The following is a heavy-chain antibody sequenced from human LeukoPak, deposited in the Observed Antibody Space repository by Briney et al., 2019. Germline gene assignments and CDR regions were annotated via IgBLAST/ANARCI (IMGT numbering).Heavy chain of an antibody. CDR1: GYTFTGYY. J-gene: IGHJ4*02. D-gene: IGHD1-26*01. Sequence: ASVKVSCKASGYTFTGYYMHWVRQAPGQGLEWMGWINPNSGGTNYAQKFRGRVTMTRDTSISTAYMELSRLRSDDTAVYYCARVLYIVGAKFDYWGQGTLVTVSS. V-gene: IGHV1-2*02. CDR2: INPNSGGT. CDR3: ARVLYIVGAKFDY.